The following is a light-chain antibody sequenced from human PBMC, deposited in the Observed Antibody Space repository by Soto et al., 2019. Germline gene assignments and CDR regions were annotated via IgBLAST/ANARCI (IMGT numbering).Light chain of an antibody. CDR1: SSDVGGYNY. V-gene: IGLV2-14*01. CDR3: SSYTSTSTLLV. Sequence: QSALTQPASVSGSPGQSITISCTGTSSDVGGYNYVSWYQQHPGKAPKLMIYEVSNRPSGVSNRFSGSKSGNTASLTISGLQAEDEADYSCSSYTSTSTLLVFGRGTKLTVL. CDR2: EVS. J-gene: IGLJ2*01.